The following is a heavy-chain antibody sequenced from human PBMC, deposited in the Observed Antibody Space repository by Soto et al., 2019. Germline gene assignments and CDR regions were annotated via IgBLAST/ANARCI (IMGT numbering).Heavy chain of an antibody. CDR2: SIPIFGTA. Sequence: QVQLVQSGAEVKKPGSSVKVSCKASGGTFSSYAISWVRQAPGQGLEWMGGSIPIFGTANYAQKFQGRVTITADESTSTAYMELSSLRSEDTAVYYCARDPPHFSGGSCYSVRYFDYWGQGTLVTVSS. CDR3: ARDPPHFSGGSCYSVRYFDY. J-gene: IGHJ4*02. V-gene: IGHV1-69*01. CDR1: GGTFSSYA. D-gene: IGHD2-15*01.